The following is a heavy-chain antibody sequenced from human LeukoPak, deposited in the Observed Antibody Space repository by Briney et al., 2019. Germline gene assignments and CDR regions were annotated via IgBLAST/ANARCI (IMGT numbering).Heavy chain of an antibody. J-gene: IGHJ4*02. CDR3: AKDVVPDSGWDLDY. CDR2: IYPSGDST. D-gene: IGHD6-19*01. Sequence: GGSLRLSCAASGFTFSTYSMTWVRQGPGKGLEWVSSIYPSGDSTFYADSVKGRFTISRDNSKNTLYLQMSSLRTEDTAIYYCAKDVVPDSGWDLDYWGQGALVTVSS. V-gene: IGHV3-23*01. CDR1: GFTFSTYS.